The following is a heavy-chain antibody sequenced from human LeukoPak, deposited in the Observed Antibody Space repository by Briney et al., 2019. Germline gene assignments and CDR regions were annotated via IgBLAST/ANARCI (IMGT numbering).Heavy chain of an antibody. Sequence: QSGRSLRLSCAASGFTFSNYGMHWVRQAPGKGLEWVAVIWYDGSNEYYADSVKGRFTISRDNSKNTLYLQMNSLRAEDTAVYYCAKVGAICRLTYFFDYWGQGTLVTVSS. D-gene: IGHD3-16*01. CDR2: IWYDGSNE. J-gene: IGHJ4*02. CDR1: GFTFSNYG. V-gene: IGHV3-33*06. CDR3: AKVGAICRLTYFFDY.